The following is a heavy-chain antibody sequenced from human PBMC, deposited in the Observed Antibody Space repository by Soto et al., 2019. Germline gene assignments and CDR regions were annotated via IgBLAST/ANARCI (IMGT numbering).Heavy chain of an antibody. CDR3: ARDIAVADQYYFDY. D-gene: IGHD6-19*01. Sequence: PSETLSLTCTVSGGSISSGDYYWSWIRQPPGKGLEWIGYIYYSGSTNYNPSLKSRVTISVDTSKNQFSLKLSSVTAADTAVYYCARDIAVADQYYFDYWGQGTLVTVSS. V-gene: IGHV4-61*08. CDR1: GGSISSGDYY. CDR2: IYYSGST. J-gene: IGHJ4*02.